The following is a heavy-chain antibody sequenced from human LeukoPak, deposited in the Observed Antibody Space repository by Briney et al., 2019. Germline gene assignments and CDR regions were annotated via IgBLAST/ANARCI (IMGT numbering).Heavy chain of an antibody. V-gene: IGHV3-7*01. J-gene: IGHJ5*02. CDR1: GFTFSSYW. CDR2: IKKDGSEK. Sequence: GGSLRLSCAASGFTFSSYWMSWVRQAPGKGLEWVANIKKDGSEKYYVDSVKGRFTISRDNFKNTLSLQMNGLRVEDTALYYCVNSGFDPWGQGTLVTVSS. D-gene: IGHD3-10*01. CDR3: VNSGFDP.